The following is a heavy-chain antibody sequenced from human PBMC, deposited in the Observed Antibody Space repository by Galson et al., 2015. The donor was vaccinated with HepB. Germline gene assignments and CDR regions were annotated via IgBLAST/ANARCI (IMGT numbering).Heavy chain of an antibody. CDR1: GFTFDDYA. J-gene: IGHJ4*02. D-gene: IGHD3-10*01. Sequence: SLRLSCAASGFTFDDYAMHWVRQAPGKGLEWVSGISWNSGSIGYADSVKGRFTISRDNAKNSLYLQMNSLRAEDTALYYCAKSTGLWFRESTFDYWGQGTLVTVSS. CDR3: AKSTGLWFRESTFDY. CDR2: ISWNSGSI. V-gene: IGHV3-9*01.